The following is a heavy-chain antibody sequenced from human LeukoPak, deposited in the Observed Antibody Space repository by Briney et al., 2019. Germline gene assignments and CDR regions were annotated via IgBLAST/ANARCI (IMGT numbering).Heavy chain of an antibody. CDR3: ARVPYYYDSSGPKTPSNYYYYYMDV. Sequence: ASVKVSCKASGYTFTSYDINWVRQATGQGLEWMGWMNPNSGNTGYAQKFQGRATMTRNTSISTAYMELSSLRSEDTAVYYCARVPYYYDSSGPKTPSNYYYYYMDVWGKGTTVTISS. D-gene: IGHD3-22*01. J-gene: IGHJ6*03. CDR2: MNPNSGNT. CDR1: GYTFTSYD. V-gene: IGHV1-8*01.